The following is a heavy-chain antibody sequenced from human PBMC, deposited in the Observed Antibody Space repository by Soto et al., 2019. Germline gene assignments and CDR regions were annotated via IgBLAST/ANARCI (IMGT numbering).Heavy chain of an antibody. D-gene: IGHD6-19*01. CDR2: INPDGSST. V-gene: IGHV3-74*01. Sequence: ELQLAESAGGLVQPGGSLRLSCATSGFTFSPYWMHWVRQAPGKGLVWVSRINPDGSSTDYADSVNGRFTISRDNAKNTLYLQINSLRSEDTAVYYCGRGGSDSPRGMDVWGQGTTVTVSS. CDR3: GRGGSDSPRGMDV. CDR1: GFTFSPYW. J-gene: IGHJ6*02.